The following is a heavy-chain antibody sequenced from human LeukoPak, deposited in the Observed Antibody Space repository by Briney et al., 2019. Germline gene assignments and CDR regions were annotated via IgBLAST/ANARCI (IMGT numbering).Heavy chain of an antibody. CDR2: INHSGST. Sequence: SETLSLTCAVYGGSFSGYYWSWIRQPPGKRQKWIGEINHSGSTNYNPSLKSRVTISVDTSKNQFSLKLSSVTAADTAVYYCARAVVVDRLIDYWGQGTLVTVSS. CDR1: GGSFSGYY. V-gene: IGHV4-34*01. J-gene: IGHJ4*02. CDR3: ARAVVVDRLIDY. D-gene: IGHD2-15*01.